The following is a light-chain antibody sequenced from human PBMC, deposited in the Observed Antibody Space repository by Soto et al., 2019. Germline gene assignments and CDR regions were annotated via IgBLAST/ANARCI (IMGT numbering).Light chain of an antibody. J-gene: IGKJ1*01. CDR2: GVS. CDR1: QTISSNF. Sequence: EIVLTQSPGTLSLSPGEGATLACRASQTISSNFLAWYQQKPGQAPRLLIYGVSIRATGIPDRFSGSGSGTDFTLTISRLVPEDFAVYYCQQCGSSPWTFGQGTTVEIK. V-gene: IGKV3-20*01. CDR3: QQCGSSPWT.